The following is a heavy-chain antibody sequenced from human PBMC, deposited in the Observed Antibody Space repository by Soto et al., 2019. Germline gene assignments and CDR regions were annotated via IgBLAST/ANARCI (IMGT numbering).Heavy chain of an antibody. D-gene: IGHD3-16*01. CDR1: GGTFSTQA. CDR2: IIPISGRA. V-gene: IGHV1-69*01. J-gene: IGHJ4*02. CDR3: SRVDYVYRERFDY. Sequence: QVQLVQSGAEVKKPGSSVKVSCKASGGTFSTQAINWVRQAPGQGLEWMGGIIPISGRAHYAQKFQGRVTITADESTSTGYMELTSLRSEDTAMYYCSRVDYVYRERFDYWGQGTLVTVSS.